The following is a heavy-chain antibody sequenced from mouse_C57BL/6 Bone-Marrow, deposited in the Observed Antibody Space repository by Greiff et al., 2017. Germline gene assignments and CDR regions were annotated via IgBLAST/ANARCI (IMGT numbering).Heavy chain of an antibody. Sequence: EVKLVESEGGLVQPGSSMKLSCTASGFTFSDYYMAWVRQVPEQGLEWVANINYDGSSTYYLDSLKSRFIISRDTAKNILYLQMSSLKSEDTATYYCARGWLLFDYWGQGTTLTVSS. CDR1: GFTFSDYY. V-gene: IGHV5-16*01. J-gene: IGHJ2*01. CDR2: INYDGSST. D-gene: IGHD2-3*01. CDR3: ARGWLLFDY.